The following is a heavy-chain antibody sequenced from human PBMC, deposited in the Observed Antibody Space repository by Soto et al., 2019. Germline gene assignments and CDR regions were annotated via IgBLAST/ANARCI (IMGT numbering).Heavy chain of an antibody. CDR3: ARWSKYCSGGSCYSSAFDI. J-gene: IGHJ3*02. V-gene: IGHV4-31*03. Sequence: PSETLSLTCTVSGGSISSGGYYWSWIRQHPGKGLEWIGYIYYSGSTYYNPSLKSRVTISVDTSKNQFSLKLSSVTAADTAVYYCARWSKYCSGGSCYSSAFDIWGQGTMVTVSS. D-gene: IGHD2-15*01. CDR2: IYYSGST. CDR1: GGSISSGGYY.